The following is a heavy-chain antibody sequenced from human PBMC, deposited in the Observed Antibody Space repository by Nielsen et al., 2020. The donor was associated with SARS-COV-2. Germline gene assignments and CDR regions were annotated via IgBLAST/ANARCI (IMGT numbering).Heavy chain of an antibody. Sequence: GGSLRLSCAASGFTFSSYAMSWVRQAPGKGLEWVSAISGSGGSAYYADSVKGRFTISRDNSQNTLFLQMNSLRAEDTAVYYCARDGSGLDSWGQGTLVTVSS. J-gene: IGHJ5*01. D-gene: IGHD1-26*01. CDR1: GFTFSSYA. CDR3: ARDGSGLDS. V-gene: IGHV3-23*01. CDR2: ISGSGGSA.